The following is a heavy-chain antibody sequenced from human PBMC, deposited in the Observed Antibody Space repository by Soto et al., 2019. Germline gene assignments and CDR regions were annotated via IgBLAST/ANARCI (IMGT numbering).Heavy chain of an antibody. CDR1: GGSINSDDSY. V-gene: IGHV4-31*03. J-gene: IGHJ4*02. Sequence: QVQLQESGPGLVRPSQTLSLICTVSGGSINSDDSYWNWIRQHPEKGLEWIGYINYRGSTFYNPSLKSRIIISVDTSKNQFSLKLSSVTAADAAVYYCARDAPGVAPYWGQGTLVTVSS. CDR3: ARDAPGVAPY. D-gene: IGHD2-15*01. CDR2: INYRGST.